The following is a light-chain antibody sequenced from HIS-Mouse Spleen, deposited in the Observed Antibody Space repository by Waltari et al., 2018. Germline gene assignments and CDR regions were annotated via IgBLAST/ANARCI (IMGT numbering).Light chain of an antibody. CDR1: QGISSY. J-gene: IGKJ1*01. Sequence: DIQLTQSPSFLSASVGDRLTITCRASQGISSYLACYQQKPGKAPKLLIYADSTLQSGVPSRFSGSGSGTEFTLTISSLQPEDFATYYCQQLNSYPPTFGQGTKVEIK. CDR3: QQLNSYPPT. V-gene: IGKV1-9*01. CDR2: ADS.